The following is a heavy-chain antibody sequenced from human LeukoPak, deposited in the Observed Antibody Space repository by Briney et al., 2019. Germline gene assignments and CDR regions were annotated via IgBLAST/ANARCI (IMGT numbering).Heavy chain of an antibody. D-gene: IGHD3-10*01. Sequence: GASVKVSCKTSGYSFTDYYMHWVRQAPGQGLEWMGWISPNSGGANFAQKFQDRVTMTRDTSISTAYMELRRLRSDDTAVYYCARAARVRGFYYYYGMDVWGQGTTVTVSS. V-gene: IGHV1-2*02. CDR3: ARAARVRGFYYYYGMDV. J-gene: IGHJ6*02. CDR2: ISPNSGGA. CDR1: GYSFTDYY.